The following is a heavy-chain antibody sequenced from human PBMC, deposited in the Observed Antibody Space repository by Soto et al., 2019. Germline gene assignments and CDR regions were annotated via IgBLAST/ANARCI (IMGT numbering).Heavy chain of an antibody. D-gene: IGHD2-2*01. Sequence: QVQLVQSGAEVKKPGSSVKVSCKASGSTFSSYAISWVRQAPGQGLEWMGGIIPIFGTANYAQKFQGRVTITADESTSTAYMELSSLRSEDTAVYYCARAIRYCSSTSCYDDYYYYGMDVWGQGTTVTVSS. J-gene: IGHJ6*02. CDR3: ARAIRYCSSTSCYDDYYYYGMDV. CDR2: IIPIFGTA. CDR1: GSTFSSYA. V-gene: IGHV1-69*01.